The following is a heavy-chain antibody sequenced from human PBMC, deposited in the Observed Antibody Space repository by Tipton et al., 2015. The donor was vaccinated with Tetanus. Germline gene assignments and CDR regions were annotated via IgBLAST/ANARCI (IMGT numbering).Heavy chain of an antibody. CDR3: AKDSTAWVD. D-gene: IGHD6-19*01. Sequence: SLRLSCAASGFTFSNYDMSWVRQAPGKGLEWVSTISGSGGSTYYADSVKGRFTISRDNSKNTLYLQMNTLRAGDTALYYCAKDSTAWVDWGQGTLVTVSS. V-gene: IGHV3-23*01. CDR2: ISGSGGST. CDR1: GFTFSNYD. J-gene: IGHJ4*02.